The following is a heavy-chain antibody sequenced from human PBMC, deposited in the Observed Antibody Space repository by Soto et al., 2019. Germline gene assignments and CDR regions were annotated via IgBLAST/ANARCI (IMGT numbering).Heavy chain of an antibody. D-gene: IGHD3-10*01. CDR2: INHSGST. Sequence: SETLSLTCAVYGGSFSGYYWSWIRQPPGKGLEWIGEINHSGSTNYNPSLKSRVTISVDTSKNQFSLKLSSVTAADTAVYYCARGAGFGELLPFDYWGQGXLVTVYS. CDR1: GGSFSGYY. V-gene: IGHV4-34*01. CDR3: ARGAGFGELLPFDY. J-gene: IGHJ4*02.